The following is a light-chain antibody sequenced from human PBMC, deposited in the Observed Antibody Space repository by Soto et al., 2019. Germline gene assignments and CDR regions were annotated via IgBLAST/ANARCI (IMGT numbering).Light chain of an antibody. V-gene: IGLV1-44*01. J-gene: IGLJ2*01. Sequence: QSVLTQPPSASGTPGQRVTISCSGSSSNIGSNTVNWYQQLPGTAPKLLLYSNNQRPSGVPDRFSASKSGTSASLAISGLQSEDEDDYYCAAWDDSLNGVVFGGGTKLTVL. CDR1: SSNIGSNT. CDR3: AAWDDSLNGVV. CDR2: SNN.